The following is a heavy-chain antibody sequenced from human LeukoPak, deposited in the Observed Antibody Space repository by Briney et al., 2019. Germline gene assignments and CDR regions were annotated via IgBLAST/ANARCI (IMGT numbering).Heavy chain of an antibody. CDR2: ISSSSSYI. J-gene: IGHJ4*02. CDR1: GFTFSSYS. Sequence: GGSLRLSCAASGFTFSSYSMNWVRQAPGKGLEWVSSISSSSSYIYYADSVKGRFTISRDNAKNSLYLQMNSLRAEDTAVYYCARAFARLAYCGGDCPTGPPDYWGQGTLVAVSS. CDR3: ARAFARLAYCGGDCPTGPPDY. D-gene: IGHD2-21*02. V-gene: IGHV3-21*01.